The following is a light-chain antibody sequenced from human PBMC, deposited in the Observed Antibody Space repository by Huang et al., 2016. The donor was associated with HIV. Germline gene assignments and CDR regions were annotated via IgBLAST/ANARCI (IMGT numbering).Light chain of an antibody. J-gene: IGKJ2*01. V-gene: IGKV3-15*01. CDR3: HQHNDWPYT. Sequence: EIVMTQSPATLSVSPGERATLSCRASQSISSDLGWYQQKPGRAPRLLIYGASSRATGNPARFGGRGSGTEFTLTISSLQSEDFAVYYCHQHNDWPYTFGQGTKLEIK. CDR1: QSISSD. CDR2: GAS.